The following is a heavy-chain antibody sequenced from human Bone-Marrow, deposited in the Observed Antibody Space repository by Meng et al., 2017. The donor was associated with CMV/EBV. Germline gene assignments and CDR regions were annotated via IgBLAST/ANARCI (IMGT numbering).Heavy chain of an antibody. CDR2: IKQDGSEK. Sequence: GESLKISCAASGFTFSSYWMHWVRQAPGKGLEWVANIKQDGSEKYYVDSVKGRFTISRDNAKNSLYLQMNSLRAEDTAVYYCARDCSSTSCYTDWGQGTLVTVSS. CDR1: GFTFSSYW. D-gene: IGHD2-2*02. V-gene: IGHV3-7*01. J-gene: IGHJ4*02. CDR3: ARDCSSTSCYTD.